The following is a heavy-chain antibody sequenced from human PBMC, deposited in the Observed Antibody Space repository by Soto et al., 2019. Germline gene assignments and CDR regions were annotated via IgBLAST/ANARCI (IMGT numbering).Heavy chain of an antibody. J-gene: IGHJ6*02. CDR1: GFPFSTYW. CDR3: ARGLEDYGDYRYGMDV. V-gene: IGHV3-21*01. Sequence: PGGSLRLSCSASGFPFSTYWMSWVRQAPGKGLEWVSSISSSSSYIYYADSVKGRFTISRDNAKNSLYLQMNSLRAEDTAVYYCARGLEDYGDYRYGMDVWGQGTTVTVSS. D-gene: IGHD4-17*01. CDR2: ISSSSSYI.